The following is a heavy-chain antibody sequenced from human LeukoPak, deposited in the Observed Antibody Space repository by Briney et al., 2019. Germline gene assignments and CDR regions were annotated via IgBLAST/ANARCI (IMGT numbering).Heavy chain of an antibody. CDR1: GGSISSSSYY. CDR3: ARADQLELRGKYYFDY. D-gene: IGHD1-7*01. V-gene: IGHV4-39*07. Sequence: SETLSLTCTVSGGSISSSSYYWGWIRQPPGKELEWIGSIYYSGNTYYNPSLKSRVTISVDRSKNQFSLKLSSVTAADTAVYYCARADQLELRGKYYFDYWGQGTLVTVSS. J-gene: IGHJ4*02. CDR2: IYYSGNT.